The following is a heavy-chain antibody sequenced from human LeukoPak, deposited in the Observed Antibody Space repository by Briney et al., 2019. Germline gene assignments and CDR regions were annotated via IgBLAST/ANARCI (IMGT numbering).Heavy chain of an antibody. CDR3: ARMGIAAENWFDP. J-gene: IGHJ5*02. V-gene: IGHV4-61*02. D-gene: IGHD6-13*01. CDR2: IYTSGST. CDR1: GGSISSGSYY. Sequence: SETLSLTCTVSGGSISSGSYYWSWIRQPAGKGLEWIGRIYTSGSTNYNPSLKSRVTISVDTSKNQFSLKLSSVTAADTAVYYCARMGIAAENWFDPWGQGTLVTVSS.